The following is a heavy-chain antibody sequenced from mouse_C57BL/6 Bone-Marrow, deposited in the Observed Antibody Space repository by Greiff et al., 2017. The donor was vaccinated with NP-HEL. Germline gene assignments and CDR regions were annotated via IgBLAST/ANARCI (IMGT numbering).Heavy chain of an antibody. CDR1: GFTFTDYY. J-gene: IGHJ4*01. D-gene: IGHD2-4*01. Sequence: EVQGVESGGGLVQPGGSLSLSCAASGFTFTDYYMSWVRQPPGKALEWLGFIRNKANGYTTEYSASVKGRFTISRANSPTFLYLQIIALRAEDRATYYCARSIYYDYADDPFYAMDYWGQGTSVTVSS. CDR3: ARSIYYDYADDPFYAMDY. CDR2: IRNKANGYTT. V-gene: IGHV7-3*01.